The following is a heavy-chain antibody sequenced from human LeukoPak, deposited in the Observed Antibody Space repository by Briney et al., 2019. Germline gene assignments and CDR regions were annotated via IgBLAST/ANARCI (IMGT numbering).Heavy chain of an antibody. CDR1: GGSVSSGSYY. CDR3: ARDWRRNYYGSGSYLHFDY. V-gene: IGHV4-61*01. J-gene: IGHJ4*02. D-gene: IGHD3-10*01. CDR2: IYYSGST. Sequence: PSETLSLTCTVSGGSVSSGSYYWSWIRQPPGKGLEWIGYIYYSGSTNYNPSLKSRVTISVDTSKNQFSLKLSSVTAADTAVYYCARDWRRNYYGSGSYLHFDYWGQGTLSPSPQ.